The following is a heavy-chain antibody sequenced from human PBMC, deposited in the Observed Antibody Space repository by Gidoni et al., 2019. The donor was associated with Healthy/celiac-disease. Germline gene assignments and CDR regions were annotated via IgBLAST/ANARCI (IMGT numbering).Heavy chain of an antibody. CDR3: ARDGYGDLHDY. CDR2: IYHSGST. CDR1: GYSISSGYY. D-gene: IGHD4-17*01. Sequence: QVQLQESGPGLVKPSETLSLTCTVSGYSISSGYYWGWIRQPPGKGLEWIGSIYHSGSTYYNPSLKSRVTISVDTSKNQFSLKLSSVTAADTAVYYCARDGYGDLHDYWGQGTLVTVSS. V-gene: IGHV4-38-2*02. J-gene: IGHJ4*02.